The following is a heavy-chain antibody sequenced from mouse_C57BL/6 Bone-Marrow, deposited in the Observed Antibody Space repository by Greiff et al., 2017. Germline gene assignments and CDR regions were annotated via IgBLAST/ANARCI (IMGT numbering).Heavy chain of an antibody. CDR3: ARSYYYGSSYDY. Sequence: QVQLQQSGAELARPGASVKLSCTASGYTFTSYGISWVKQRTGQGLEWIGEIYPRSGNTYYNEKFKGKATLTADKSSSTAYMELRSLTSEDSAVYFCARSYYYGSSYDYWGQGTTLTVSS. V-gene: IGHV1-81*01. J-gene: IGHJ2*01. CDR2: IYPRSGNT. D-gene: IGHD1-1*01. CDR1: GYTFTSYG.